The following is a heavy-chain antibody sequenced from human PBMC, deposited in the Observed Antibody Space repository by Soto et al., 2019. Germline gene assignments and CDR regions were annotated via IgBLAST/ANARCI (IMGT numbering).Heavy chain of an antibody. J-gene: IGHJ6*02. CDR3: ARDRGRGGSYYIYFYGMDV. CDR2: INPNSGSI. Sequence: GASVKVSCKASGYTFTGYYMHWVRQAPGQGLEWMGWINPNSGSINYAQKFQGRVTMTRDTSTSTAYMELSSLRSEDTAVYYCARDRGRGGSYYIYFYGMDVWGQGTTVTVS. V-gene: IGHV1-2*02. D-gene: IGHD1-26*01. CDR1: GYTFTGYY.